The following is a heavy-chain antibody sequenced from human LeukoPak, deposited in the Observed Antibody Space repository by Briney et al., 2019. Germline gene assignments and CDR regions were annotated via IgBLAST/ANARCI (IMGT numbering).Heavy chain of an antibody. Sequence: ASVKVSCKASGYTFTTNGISWVRQAPGQGLEWMGWIGAYNGDTNYAQKLQDRVTMTTDTSTSTAYMELRNLRSDDTAVYYCARFSRAAKGYYYMDVWGKGTTVTVSS. D-gene: IGHD2-15*01. J-gene: IGHJ6*03. CDR2: IGAYNGDT. V-gene: IGHV1-18*01. CDR1: GYTFTTNG. CDR3: ARFSRAAKGYYYMDV.